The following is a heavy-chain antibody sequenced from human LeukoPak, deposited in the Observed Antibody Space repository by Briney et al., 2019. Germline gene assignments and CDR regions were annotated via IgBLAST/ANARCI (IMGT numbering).Heavy chain of an antibody. CDR2: IKQDGSEK. CDR1: GFTFSSYW. V-gene: IGHV3-7*01. Sequence: PGGSLRLSCAASGFTFSSYWMSWVRQAPGKGLEWVANIKQDGSEKCYVDSVKGRFTISRDNAKNSLYLQMNSLRAEDTAVYYCARVSPNTVTTLQYFDYWGQGTLVTVSS. D-gene: IGHD4-17*01. J-gene: IGHJ4*02. CDR3: ARVSPNTVTTLQYFDY.